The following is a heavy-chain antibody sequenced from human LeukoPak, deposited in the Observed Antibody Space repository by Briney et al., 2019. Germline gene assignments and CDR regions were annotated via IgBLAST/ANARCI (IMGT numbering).Heavy chain of an antibody. D-gene: IGHD2-15*01. V-gene: IGHV3-21*01. Sequence: PGGSLRLSCAASGFTFSSYSMNWVRQAPGKGLEWVSSIISSSSYIYYADSVKGRFTISRDNATNSLYLQMNSLRAEDTAVYYCARAPGRYCSGGSCYYYYYMDVWGKGTTVTVSS. CDR2: IISSSSYI. CDR3: ARAPGRYCSGGSCYYYYYMDV. CDR1: GFTFSSYS. J-gene: IGHJ6*03.